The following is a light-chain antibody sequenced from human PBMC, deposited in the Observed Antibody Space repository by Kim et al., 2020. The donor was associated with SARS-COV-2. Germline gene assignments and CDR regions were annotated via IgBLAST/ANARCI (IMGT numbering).Light chain of an antibody. CDR2: DAA. CDR1: QSISDF. CDR3: QHRAGWPVT. J-gene: IGKJ1*01. V-gene: IGKV3-11*01. Sequence: LSPRDTTPLSCRASQSISDFLAWYQQNLGQPPRLLIADAANRATGIPARFSGSGAETAFTLTISALEPEDVAVYYCQHRAGWPVTFGQGTKVDIK.